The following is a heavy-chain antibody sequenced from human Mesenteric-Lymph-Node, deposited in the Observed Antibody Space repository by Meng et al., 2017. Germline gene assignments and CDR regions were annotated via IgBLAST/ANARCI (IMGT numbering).Heavy chain of an antibody. J-gene: IGHJ5*02. CDR1: GFTFSGSA. CDR3: ARDRIWFGELYSWFDP. CDR2: IRSKANSYAT. D-gene: IGHD3-10*01. Sequence: GESLKISCAASGFTFSGSAMHWVRQASGKGLEWVGRIRSKANSYATAYAASVKGRFTISRDNAKNTLYLQMNSLIAEDTAVYYCARDRIWFGELYSWFDPWGQGTRVTGYS. V-gene: IGHV3-73*01.